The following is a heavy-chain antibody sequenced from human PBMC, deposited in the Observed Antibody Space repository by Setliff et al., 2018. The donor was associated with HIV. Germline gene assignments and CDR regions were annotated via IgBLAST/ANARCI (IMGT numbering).Heavy chain of an antibody. J-gene: IGHJ4*02. CDR3: TGDYNSGSHRFDY. V-gene: IGHV4-4*08. CDR1: GGSISSYY. CDR2: IYPIGSPDYPSGNT. Sequence: SETLSLTCTVSGGSISSYYWSWIRQSPGKGLEWVGYIYPIGSPDYPSGNTVYNPSFRSRVTLSLDTSKNQFSLKLTSVTAADAAVYYCTGDYNSGSHRFDYWGQGTPVTVSS. D-gene: IGHD3-10*01.